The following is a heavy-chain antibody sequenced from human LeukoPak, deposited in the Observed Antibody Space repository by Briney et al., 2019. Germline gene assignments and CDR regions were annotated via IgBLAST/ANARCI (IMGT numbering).Heavy chain of an antibody. Sequence: GGSLRLSCAAPRFPFSSYWMHWVRQAPGKGLGWVSRINGDGSITTYADSVKGRFTISRDNAKNMLYLQLDSLTAEDTAVYYCSRGLVGYYHDSSTYPDSWGQGTLVTVSS. J-gene: IGHJ4*02. CDR2: INGDGSIT. D-gene: IGHD3-22*01. CDR1: RFPFSSYW. V-gene: IGHV3-74*01. CDR3: SRGLVGYYHDSSTYPDS.